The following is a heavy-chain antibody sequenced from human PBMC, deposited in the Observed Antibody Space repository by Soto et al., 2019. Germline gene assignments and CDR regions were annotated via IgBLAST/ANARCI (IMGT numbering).Heavy chain of an antibody. CDR1: GFSFWSHR. J-gene: IGHJ4*02. V-gene: IGHV3-21*06. Sequence: PGWCMGLSCAASGFSFWSHRVNWVRQAPGQGLEWVAYISSRSSLILYADSVRGRFVISRDNALNSLYLQMNSPRDEDTAMYYCVRERGEYDSGWYIDRWGQGTPVTVPS. D-gene: IGHD6-19*01. CDR3: VRERGEYDSGWYIDR. CDR2: ISSRSSLI.